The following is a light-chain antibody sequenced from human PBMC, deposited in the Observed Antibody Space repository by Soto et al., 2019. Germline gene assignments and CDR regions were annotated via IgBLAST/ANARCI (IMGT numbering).Light chain of an antibody. CDR1: QSINTN. CDR3: QQSYTTPLT. J-gene: IGKJ5*01. Sequence: DIQLTQSPSSLSASVGDRVALACRASQSINTNLNWYQQKPGSPPKLLIHTASTLHSGVPSRFSGSGSGTDFTLTITTLQPEDFATYYCQQSYTTPLTFGPGTRLEIK. CDR2: TAS. V-gene: IGKV1-39*01.